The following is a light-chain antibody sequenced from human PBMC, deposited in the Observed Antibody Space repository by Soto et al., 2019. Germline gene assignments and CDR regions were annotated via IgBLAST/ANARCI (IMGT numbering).Light chain of an antibody. CDR2: DAS. CDR1: QSISSW. CDR3: QQYNSYLLT. Sequence: DIQMTQSPSTLSASVGDRVTITCRASQSISSWLAWYQQKPGKAPKLLIYDASSLESGVPSRFSGSGSGTEFTLTISSLQPDHFATYYCQQYNSYLLTFGGGTKVDIK. J-gene: IGKJ4*01. V-gene: IGKV1-5*01.